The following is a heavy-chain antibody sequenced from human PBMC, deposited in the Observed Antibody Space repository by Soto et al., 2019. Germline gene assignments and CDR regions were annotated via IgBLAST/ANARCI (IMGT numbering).Heavy chain of an antibody. Sequence: EVQLLESGGGLVQPGGSLRLSCAASGFTFSSYAMSWVRQAPGKGLEWVSAISGSGGSTYYADSVKGRFTISRDNSKNALYLQVNSLRAEDTAVYCCAKDEVGAVYYSYYGMDVWGQGTTVTVSS. CDR1: GFTFSSYA. CDR2: ISGSGGST. D-gene: IGHD1-26*01. V-gene: IGHV3-23*01. CDR3: AKDEVGAVYYSYYGMDV. J-gene: IGHJ6*02.